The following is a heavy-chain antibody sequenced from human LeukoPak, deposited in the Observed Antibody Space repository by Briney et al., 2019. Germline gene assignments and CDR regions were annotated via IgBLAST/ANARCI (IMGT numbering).Heavy chain of an antibody. CDR3: ARGIESYGDYGY. V-gene: IGHV4-59*01. J-gene: IGHJ4*02. CDR2: MYNSGST. D-gene: IGHD4-17*01. Sequence: SETLSLTRSVSGGSISGSYWSWIRQPPGKGLEWIAYMYNSGSTNYNPSPKSRVTISIDTSKNQFSLKLSSLTAADTAIYYCARGIESYGDYGYWGQGILVTVSS. CDR1: GGSISGSY.